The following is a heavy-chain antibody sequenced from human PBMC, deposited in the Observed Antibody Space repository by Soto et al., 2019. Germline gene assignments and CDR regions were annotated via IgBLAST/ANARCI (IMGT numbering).Heavy chain of an antibody. Sequence: EVQLVESGGGLVQPGGSLRLSCAASGLIFSNYKMHWVRQAPGKGLEWVSRINTDGSITDYADSVKGRFTVSRDNPKSTLYLQMNRLRVEDTAVYYCARDPDGLHYWGQGTLVTVSS. J-gene: IGHJ4*02. CDR2: INTDGSIT. CDR3: ARDPDGLHY. V-gene: IGHV3-74*01. CDR1: GLIFSNYK.